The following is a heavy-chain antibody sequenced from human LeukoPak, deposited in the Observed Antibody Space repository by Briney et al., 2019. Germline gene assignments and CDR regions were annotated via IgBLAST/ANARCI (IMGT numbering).Heavy chain of an antibody. CDR3: ARGYCSGDNCCPGDV. CDR2: IYISGTT. V-gene: IGHV4-4*07. CDR1: GGSISSYY. J-gene: IGHJ6*04. D-gene: IGHD2-15*01. Sequence: SETLSLTCTVSGGSISSYYWCWIRQPAGKGLEWIGRIYISGTTNYNPSLKSRVTISVDKSKNQFSLKLSSVTAADTAIYYCARGYCSGDNCCPGDVWGKGTTVTVSS.